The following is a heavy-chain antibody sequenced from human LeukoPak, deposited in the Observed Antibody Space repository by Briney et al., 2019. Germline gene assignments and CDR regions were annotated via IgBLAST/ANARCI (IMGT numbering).Heavy chain of an antibody. CDR3: ARVGYSNYLLDY. J-gene: IGHJ4*02. V-gene: IGHV4-34*09. CDR2: INHSGST. D-gene: IGHD4-11*01. Sequence: SETLSLTCAVYGGSFSGYYWSWIRQPPGKGLEWIGEINHSGSTNYNPSLKSRVTISVDTSKNQFSLKLSSVTAADTAVYYCARVGYSNYLLDYWGQGTLVTVSS. CDR1: GGSFSGYY.